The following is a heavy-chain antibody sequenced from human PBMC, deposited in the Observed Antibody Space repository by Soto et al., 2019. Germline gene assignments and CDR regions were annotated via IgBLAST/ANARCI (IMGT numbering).Heavy chain of an antibody. J-gene: IGHJ4*02. CDR3: ARAATCGMHCYDY. CDR2: VYYSGST. Sequence: PSETLSLTCTVTADSVNSYYWSWMRQPPGKGLECMGYVYYSGSTNYTPSLKSRVTISVDTSKNQISLSLNSVTAADTAVCYCARAATCGMHCYDYWGRGSQGTVAS. D-gene: IGHD2-15*01. CDR1: ADSVNSYY. V-gene: IGHV4-59*02.